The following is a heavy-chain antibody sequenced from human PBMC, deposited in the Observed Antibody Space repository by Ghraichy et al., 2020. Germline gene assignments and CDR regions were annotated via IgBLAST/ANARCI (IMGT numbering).Heavy chain of an antibody. D-gene: IGHD2-15*01. CDR2: IYYSGST. CDR3: ARGAGALRIEKVVVAAKVSGYYYGMDV. V-gene: IGHV4-61*01. J-gene: IGHJ6*02. Sequence: SETLSLTCTVSGGSVSSGSYYWSWIRQPPGKGLEWIGYIYYSGSTNYNPSLKSRVTISVDTSKNQFSLKLSSVTAADTAVYYCARGAGALRIEKVVVAAKVSGYYYGMDVWGQGTTVTVSS. CDR1: GGSVSSGSYY.